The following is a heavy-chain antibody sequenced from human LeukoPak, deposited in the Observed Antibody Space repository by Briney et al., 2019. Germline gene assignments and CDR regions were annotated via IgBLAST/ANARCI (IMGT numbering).Heavy chain of an antibody. J-gene: IGHJ4*02. CDR2: IYHSGST. Sequence: SGTLSLTCAVSGGSISSSNWWSWVRQPPGKGLEWIGEIYHSGSTNYNPSLKNRVTISVDKSKNQFSLKLSSVTAADTAVYYCARDSYSSSSKAFDYWGQGTLVTVSS. CDR3: ARDSYSSSSKAFDY. V-gene: IGHV4-4*02. D-gene: IGHD6-6*01. CDR1: GGSISSSNW.